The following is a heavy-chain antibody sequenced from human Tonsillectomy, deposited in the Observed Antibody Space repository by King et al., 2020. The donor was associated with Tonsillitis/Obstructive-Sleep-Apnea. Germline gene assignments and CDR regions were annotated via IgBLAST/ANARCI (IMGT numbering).Heavy chain of an antibody. V-gene: IGHV4-34*01. CDR1: GGSFSGYY. CDR3: ARDIRFLEWLPLFDY. CDR2: INHSGST. J-gene: IGHJ4*02. Sequence: VQLPQWGAGLLKPSETLSLTCAVYGGSFSGYYWSWIRQPPGKGLEWIGEINHSGSTNYNPSLKSRVTISVDTSKNQFSLKLSSVTAADTAVYYCARDIRFLEWLPLFDYWGQGTLVTVSS. D-gene: IGHD3-3*01.